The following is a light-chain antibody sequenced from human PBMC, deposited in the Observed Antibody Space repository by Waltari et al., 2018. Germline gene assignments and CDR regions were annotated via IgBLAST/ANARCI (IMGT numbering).Light chain of an antibody. CDR1: QDIRNY. J-gene: IGKJ5*01. V-gene: IGKV1-33*01. CDR3: QQSGT. Sequence: DIQMTQSPSSLPASVGDRVTISCQASQDIRNYLNWYQHKPGKAPKLLIYDASNLKKGVPSRFTGRGSGTNFTFTINSLQPEDIATYYCQQSGTFGQGTRLEIK. CDR2: DAS.